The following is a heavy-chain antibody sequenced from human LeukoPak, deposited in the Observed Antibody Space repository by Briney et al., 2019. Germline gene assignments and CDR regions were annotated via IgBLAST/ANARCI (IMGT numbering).Heavy chain of an antibody. CDR2: ISGSGGST. V-gene: IGHV3-23*01. CDR3: AKAQIPKDSGRSYFDY. D-gene: IGHD2-2*02. CDR1: GFTFSSYA. J-gene: IGHJ4*02. Sequence: PGGSLRLSCAASGFTFSSYAMSWVRQAPGKGLEWVSAISGSGGSTYYADSVKGRFTISRDNSKNTLYLQMNSLRAEDTAVYYCAKAQIPKDSGRSYFDYWGQGTLVTVSS.